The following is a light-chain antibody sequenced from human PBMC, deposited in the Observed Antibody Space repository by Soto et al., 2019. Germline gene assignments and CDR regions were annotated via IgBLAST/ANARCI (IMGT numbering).Light chain of an antibody. CDR1: SGHSTYA. Sequence: QPVLTQSPSASASLGASVKLTCTLSSGHSTYAIAWHQHQSERGPRYLMRLNSDGSHRKGDGIPDRFSGSSSGAERYLTISSLQSDDEADYYCQTWGTGIQVFGGGTKLTVL. CDR3: QTWGTGIQV. CDR2: LNSDGSH. V-gene: IGLV4-69*01. J-gene: IGLJ2*01.